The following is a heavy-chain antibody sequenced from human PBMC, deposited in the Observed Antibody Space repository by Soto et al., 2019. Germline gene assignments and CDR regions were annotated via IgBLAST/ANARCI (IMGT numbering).Heavy chain of an antibody. CDR2: IYSGGST. Sequence: GGSLRLSCAASGFTVSSNYMSWVRQAPGKGLEWVSVIYSGGSTDYADSVKGRFTISRDNSKNRLFPQMNSLRAEDTAVYYVATAGALVYCTNGVCDYMDFWGKGTTVTVSS. D-gene: IGHD2-8*01. CDR1: GFTVSSNY. CDR3: ATAGALVYCTNGVCDYMDF. V-gene: IGHV3-66*01. J-gene: IGHJ6*03.